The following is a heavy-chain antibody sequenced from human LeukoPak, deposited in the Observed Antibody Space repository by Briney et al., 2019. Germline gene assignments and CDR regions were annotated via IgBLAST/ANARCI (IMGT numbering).Heavy chain of an antibody. Sequence: PGGSLRLSCAASGFTFSSYAMAWVRQAPRKGLEWVSTISGGGGTTYYADSVKGRFTISRDNSKNTLYLQMNSLRAEDTAVYYCARDRSGWYGGPSKYWGQGTLVTVSS. V-gene: IGHV3-23*01. D-gene: IGHD6-19*01. CDR1: GFTFSSYA. CDR2: ISGGGGTT. J-gene: IGHJ4*02. CDR3: ARDRSGWYGGPSKY.